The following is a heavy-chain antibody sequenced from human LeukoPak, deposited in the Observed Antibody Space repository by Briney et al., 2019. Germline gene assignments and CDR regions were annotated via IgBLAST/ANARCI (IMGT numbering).Heavy chain of an antibody. D-gene: IGHD3-22*01. CDR3: ARPGGTGYYYYFDF. V-gene: IGHV4-38-2*01. CDR2: IYHSGTA. J-gene: IGHJ4*02. CDR1: DYSISSDYY. Sequence: SETLSLTCGVSDYSISSDYYWGWIRQPPGKGLEWIGSIYHSGTAYYNPSLNSRVTISVDTSKNQFSLKLNSVTAADTAVYYCARPGGTGYYYYFDFWGQGTLVTVSS.